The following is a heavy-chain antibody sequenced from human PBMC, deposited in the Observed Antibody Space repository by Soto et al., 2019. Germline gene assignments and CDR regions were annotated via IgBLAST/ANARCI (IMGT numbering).Heavy chain of an antibody. D-gene: IGHD3-22*01. CDR1: GFTFDDYA. J-gene: IGHJ6*02. Sequence: EVQLVESGGGLVQPGRSLRLSCAASGFTFDDYAMHWVRQAPGKGLEWVSGISWNSGSIGYADSVKGRFTIARDNAKNSLYLQMNSLRAEDTALYYCAKALYYYDSSGYSYYYGMEVWGQGTTVTVSS. V-gene: IGHV3-9*01. CDR2: ISWNSGSI. CDR3: AKALYYYDSSGYSYYYGMEV.